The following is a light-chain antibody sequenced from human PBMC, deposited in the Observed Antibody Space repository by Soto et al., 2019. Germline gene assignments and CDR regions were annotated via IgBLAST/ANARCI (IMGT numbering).Light chain of an antibody. CDR1: QGIRND. CDR3: QQYENLPT. V-gene: IGKV1-33*01. CDR2: DES. J-gene: IGKJ5*01. Sequence: DIQMSQSPSSLSASVGDTVTIICRASQGIRNDLGWYQQKPGKAPKRLIYDESNLEAGVPSRFRGSGSGTDFTFTISRLQPEDIATYYCQQYENLPTVGPGTRLEIK.